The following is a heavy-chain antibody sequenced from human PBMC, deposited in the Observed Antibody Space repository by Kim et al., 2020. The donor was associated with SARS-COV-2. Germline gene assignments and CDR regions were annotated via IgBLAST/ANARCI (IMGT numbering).Heavy chain of an antibody. J-gene: IGHJ4*02. CDR3: WITMVRGAPYYFDY. V-gene: IGHV3-30-3*01. CDR1: GFTFSSYA. D-gene: IGHD3-10*01. CDR2: ISYDGSNK. Sequence: GGSLRLSCAASGFTFSSYAMHWVRQAPGKGLEWVAVISYDGSNKYYADSVKGRFTISRDNSKNTLYLQMNSLRAEDTAVYYCWITMVRGAPYYFDYWGQG.